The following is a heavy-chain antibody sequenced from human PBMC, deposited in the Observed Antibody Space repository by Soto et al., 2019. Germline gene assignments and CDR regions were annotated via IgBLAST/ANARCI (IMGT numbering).Heavy chain of an antibody. CDR1: GFTFSTYS. V-gene: IGHV3-21*04. J-gene: IGHJ6*02. CDR2: ISSGSRST. Sequence: GGSLRLSCVASGFTFSTYSMNWVRQAPGKALEWVSAISSGSRSTFYADSVKGRFTISRDNAKNSLYLQMNSLRADDTAVYYWARVQWRVGNDYYYGMDVWGQGTRVTVSS. D-gene: IGHD6-19*01. CDR3: ARVQWRVGNDYYYGMDV.